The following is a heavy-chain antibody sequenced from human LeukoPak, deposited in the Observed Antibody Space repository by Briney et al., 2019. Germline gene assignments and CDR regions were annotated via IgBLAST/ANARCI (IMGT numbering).Heavy chain of an antibody. D-gene: IGHD3-22*01. Sequence: SETLSLTCTVSGASIRSGDYYWSWIRQPPGKGLEWIGYIYDSGSTYYNPSLKSRVTISVDTSKNQFSLKLSSVTAADTAVYYCAREGYYDSSGYQDYWGQGTLVTVSS. CDR1: GASIRSGDYY. CDR2: IYDSGST. V-gene: IGHV4-30-4*01. CDR3: AREGYYDSSGYQDY. J-gene: IGHJ4*02.